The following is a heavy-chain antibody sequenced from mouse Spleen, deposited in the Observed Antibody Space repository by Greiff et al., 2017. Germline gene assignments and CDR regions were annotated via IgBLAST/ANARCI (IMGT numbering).Heavy chain of an antibody. V-gene: IGHV1S29*02. Sequence: EVQLQQPGPELVKPGASVKISCKASGYTFTDYNMHWVKQSHGKSLEWIGYIYPYNGGTGYNQKFKSKATLTVDNSSSTAYMELRSLTSEDSAVYYCARGDWYFDVWGAGTTVTVSS. CDR1: GYTFTDYN. CDR3: ARGDWYFDV. J-gene: IGHJ1*01. CDR2: IYPYNGGT.